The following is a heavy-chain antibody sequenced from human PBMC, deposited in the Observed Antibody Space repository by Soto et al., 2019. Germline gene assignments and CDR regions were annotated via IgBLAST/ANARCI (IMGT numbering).Heavy chain of an antibody. Sequence: QVQLQESGPGLVKPSETLSLTCTVSGGSISSYYWSWIRQPPGKGLEWIGYIYYSGSTNYNPSLKRRVTISVDTSKNQCSRKLSSVTAADTAVYYCARLWGYYNDYWGQGTLVTVSS. D-gene: IGHD3-22*01. V-gene: IGHV4-59*08. CDR2: IYYSGST. J-gene: IGHJ4*02. CDR3: ARLWGYYNDY. CDR1: GGSISSYY.